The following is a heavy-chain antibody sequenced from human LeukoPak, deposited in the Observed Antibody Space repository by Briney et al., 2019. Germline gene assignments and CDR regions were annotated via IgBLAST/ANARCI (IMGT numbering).Heavy chain of an antibody. CDR1: GFTFSNYA. CDR2: VSGSGGST. V-gene: IGHV3-23*01. J-gene: IGHJ4*02. Sequence: PGRSLRLSCAASGFTFSNYAMSWVRQAPGKGLEWVSGVSGSGGSTYYADSVKGRFTISRDNSKNTLYLQMNSLRAEDTAVYYCAKDLDIVATITGNWGQGTLVTVSS. D-gene: IGHD5-12*01. CDR3: AKDLDIVATITGN.